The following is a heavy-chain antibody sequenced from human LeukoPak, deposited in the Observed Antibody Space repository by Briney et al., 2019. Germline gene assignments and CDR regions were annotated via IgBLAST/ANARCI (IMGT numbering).Heavy chain of an antibody. D-gene: IGHD4-17*01. J-gene: IGHJ4*02. CDR3: ARERSTTVNTYYSDS. CDR2: IHVSGNT. CDR1: GVSISSYY. V-gene: IGHV4-4*07. Sequence: PSETLSLTCTVSGVSISSYYWNWIRQPAGKGLEWIGQIHVSGNTKLNPSLKSRVTMSLDTSTNEVSLILSSVTAADTAVYYCARERSTTVNTYYSDSWGQGTLVSVSS.